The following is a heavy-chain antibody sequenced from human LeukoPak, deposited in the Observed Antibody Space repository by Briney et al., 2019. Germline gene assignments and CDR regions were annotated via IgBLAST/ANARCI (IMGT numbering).Heavy chain of an antibody. CDR3: ARSRCSSTSCYRTRYFDY. CDR1: GFTFSSYS. D-gene: IGHD2-2*01. Sequence: GGSLRLSCAASGFTFSSYSMNGVREAPGKGLEWVSSNSSSSSYIYYADSVKGRFTISRDNAKNSLYLQMNSLRAEDTAVYYCARSRCSSTSCYRTRYFDYWGQGTLVTVSS. CDR2: NSSSSSYI. V-gene: IGHV3-21*01. J-gene: IGHJ4*02.